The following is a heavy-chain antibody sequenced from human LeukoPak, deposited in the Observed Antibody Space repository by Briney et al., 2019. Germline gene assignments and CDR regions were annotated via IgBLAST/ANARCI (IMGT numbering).Heavy chain of an antibody. CDR2: IYTSGST. D-gene: IGHD1-26*01. J-gene: IGHJ4*02. CDR1: GGSISSYY. Sequence: PSETLSLTCTVSGGSISSYYWSWIRRPAGKGLEWIGRIYTSGSTNYNPSLKGRVTMSVDTSKNQFSLKLSSVTAADTAVYYCARVAGSYRGEYFDYWGQGTLVTVSS. V-gene: IGHV4-4*07. CDR3: ARVAGSYRGEYFDY.